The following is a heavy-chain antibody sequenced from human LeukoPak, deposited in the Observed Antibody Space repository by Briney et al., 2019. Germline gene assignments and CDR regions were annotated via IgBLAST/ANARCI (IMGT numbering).Heavy chain of an antibody. CDR2: INWNVGNT. D-gene: IGHD5-18*01. CDR3: ARRRRGYSYGTDYYYYMDV. J-gene: IGHJ6*03. CDR1: GFTFDDYG. V-gene: IGHV3-20*04. Sequence: GGSLRLSCAASGFTFDDYGMSWVRQAPGKGLEWVSGINWNVGNTGYADSVKGRFTISRDNAKNSLYLQMNSLRAEDTALYYCARRRRGYSYGTDYYYYMDVWGKGTTVTVSS.